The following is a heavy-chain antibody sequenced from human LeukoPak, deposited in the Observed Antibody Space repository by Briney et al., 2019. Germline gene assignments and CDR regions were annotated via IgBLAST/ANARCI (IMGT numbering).Heavy chain of an antibody. CDR3: ARDIDYYGSGSAGY. CDR2: INPNSGGT. J-gene: IGHJ4*02. CDR1: GYTFTGYY. D-gene: IGHD3-10*01. Sequence: ASVKVSCKASGYTFTGYYMHWVRQAPGQGLEWMGWINPNSGGTNYAQKFQGRVTMTRDTSISTAYMELSRLRSDDTAVYYCARDIDYYGSGSAGYWGQGTLVTVSS. V-gene: IGHV1-2*02.